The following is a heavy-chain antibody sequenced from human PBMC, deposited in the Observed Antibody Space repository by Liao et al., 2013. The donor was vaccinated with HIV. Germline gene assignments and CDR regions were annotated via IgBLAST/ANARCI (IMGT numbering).Heavy chain of an antibody. V-gene: IGHV4-34*01. CDR1: GDSFSDSY. CDR2: INDRGST. J-gene: IGHJ5*02. D-gene: IGHD6-6*01. Sequence: QVQLQQWGAGLLKPSQTLSLTCAVYGDSFSDSYWNWIRQPPGKGLEWIGEINDRGSTNYNPSLQSRVTISLDGSTNRFSLKLSSVTAADTAIYYCARDAGSSGNWFDPWGHGTLVTVSS. CDR3: ARDAGSSGNWFDP.